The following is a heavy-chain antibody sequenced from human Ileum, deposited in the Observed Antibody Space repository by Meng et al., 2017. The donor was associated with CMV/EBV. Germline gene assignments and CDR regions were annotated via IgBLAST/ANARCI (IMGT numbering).Heavy chain of an antibody. D-gene: IGHD3-16*01. Sequence: GGPLRLSCTASGFTFSHYWMTWVRQVPGKGLEWMANIKEDGSQTVYVDSVKGRFTISRDNAKTSLYLQMDSLRAEDTAVYYCVRDEWGDSWGQGTLVTVSS. V-gene: IGHV3-7*01. CDR2: IKEDGSQT. CDR3: VRDEWGDS. CDR1: GFTFSHYW. J-gene: IGHJ5*01.